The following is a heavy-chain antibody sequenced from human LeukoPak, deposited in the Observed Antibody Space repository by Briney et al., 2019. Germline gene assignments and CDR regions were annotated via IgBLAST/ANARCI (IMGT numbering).Heavy chain of an antibody. CDR3: ARVYYGSGSYYRYVDY. Sequence: ASVKVSCKVSGYTLTELSMHWVRQAPGQGLEWMGRINPNSGGTNYAQKFQGRVTMTRDTSISTAYMELSRLRSDDTAVYYCARVYYGSGSYYRYVDYWGQGTLVTVSS. D-gene: IGHD3-10*01. CDR1: GYTLTELS. J-gene: IGHJ4*02. CDR2: INPNSGGT. V-gene: IGHV1-2*06.